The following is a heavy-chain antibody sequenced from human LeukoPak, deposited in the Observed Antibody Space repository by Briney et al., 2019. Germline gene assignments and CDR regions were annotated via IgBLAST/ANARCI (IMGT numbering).Heavy chain of an antibody. Sequence: GGSLRLSCAASGLTVSSNYMSWVRQAPGKGPEWVSVIYSGGSTYYADSVKGRFTISRDNSKNTLYLQMNSLRAEDTAVYYCAREEVVVVPAANDYYYYYGMDVWGQGTTVTVSS. CDR2: IYSGGST. CDR3: AREEVVVVPAANDYYYYYGMDV. D-gene: IGHD2-2*01. J-gene: IGHJ6*02. V-gene: IGHV3-53*01. CDR1: GLTVSSNY.